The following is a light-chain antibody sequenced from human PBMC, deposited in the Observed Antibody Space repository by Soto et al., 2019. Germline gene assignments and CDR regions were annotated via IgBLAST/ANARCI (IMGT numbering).Light chain of an antibody. CDR1: SSDVGGYNE. V-gene: IGLV2-14*03. CDR2: DVS. J-gene: IGLJ2*01. CDR3: GSHAAGSTLI. Sequence: QSALTQPASVSGSPGQSTTISCIGTSSDVGGYNEVSWYQQRPGKAPKLMIYDVSNRPSGVSNRFSASKSGNTASLTISGLQAEDEAYYYCGSHAAGSTLIFGGGTKLTVL.